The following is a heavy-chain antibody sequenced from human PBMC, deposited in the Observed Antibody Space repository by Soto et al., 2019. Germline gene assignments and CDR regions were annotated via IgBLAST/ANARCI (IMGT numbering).Heavy chain of an antibody. CDR1: GGSFSGYY. CDR3: ARRANGFLEPFDY. V-gene: IGHV4-34*01. J-gene: IGHJ4*02. Sequence: PSETLSLTCAVYGGSFSGYYWSLIRQPPGKGLEWSGEINHSGSTYYNPSLKSRVTISVDTSKNQFSLKLSSVTAADTAVYYCARRANGFLEPFDYWGQGTLVTVSS. D-gene: IGHD3-3*01. CDR2: INHSGST.